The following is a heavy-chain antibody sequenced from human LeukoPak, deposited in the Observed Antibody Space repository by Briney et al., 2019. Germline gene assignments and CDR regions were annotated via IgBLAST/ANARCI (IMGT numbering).Heavy chain of an antibody. D-gene: IGHD3-16*01. CDR2: IYAYDSET. V-gene: IGHV5-51*01. CDR1: GYRFTTDY. J-gene: IGHJ3*01. CDR3: ARRMAYNYELATGGAFDL. Sequence: GESLKISCKASGYRFTTDYIGWVRQMPGKGLGWMGIIYAYDSETNYSPSFQGQVSMSVDKFTSTVFFQWNSRKTSDTAMYYCARRMAYNYELATGGAFDLWGQGTMVTVSS.